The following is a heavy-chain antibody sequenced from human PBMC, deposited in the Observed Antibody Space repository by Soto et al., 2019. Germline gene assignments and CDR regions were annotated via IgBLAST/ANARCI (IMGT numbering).Heavy chain of an antibody. CDR2: IIPILGIA. CDR1: GGTFSSYT. CDR3: ARDLAAIVLVISAGWFDR. Sequence: QVQLVQSGAEVKKPGSSVKVSCKASGGTFSSYTISWVRQAPGQGLEWMGRIIPILGIANYAQKFQGRVTITADKSTSTAYMELSSLRSEDTAVYYCARDLAAIVLVISAGWFDRWGQGPLLTVSS. J-gene: IGHJ5*02. V-gene: IGHV1-69*08. D-gene: IGHD3-22*01.